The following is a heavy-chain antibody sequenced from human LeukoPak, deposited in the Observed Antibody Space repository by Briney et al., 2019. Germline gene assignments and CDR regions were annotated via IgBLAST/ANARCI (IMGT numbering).Heavy chain of an antibody. V-gene: IGHV3-53*01. CDR2: IYSDGST. Sequence: GGSLRLSCEVSGFSVSSHYMSWVRQARGKGLEWVSIIYSDGSTYYADSVKGRFTVFRDNSKNTLSLPMNSLRAEDTAVYYCARAQRAYSYVLDYWGQGTLVTVSS. CDR1: GFSVSSHY. J-gene: IGHJ4*02. CDR3: ARAQRAYSYVLDY. D-gene: IGHD5-18*01.